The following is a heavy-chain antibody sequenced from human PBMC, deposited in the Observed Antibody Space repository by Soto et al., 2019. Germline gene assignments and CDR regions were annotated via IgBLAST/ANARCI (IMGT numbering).Heavy chain of an antibody. Sequence: PSETLSLTCTVTGGAISGYYWTWIRQTAGEGLEWIGRIYSSGSTNYNPSLKSRVTISLDTSMNYFSLRLSSVTAADTAVYYCARGQRFSDWFDPWGQGTLVTAPQ. CDR3: ARGQRFSDWFDP. CDR1: GGAISGYY. J-gene: IGHJ5*02. CDR2: IYSSGST. D-gene: IGHD3-3*01. V-gene: IGHV4-4*07.